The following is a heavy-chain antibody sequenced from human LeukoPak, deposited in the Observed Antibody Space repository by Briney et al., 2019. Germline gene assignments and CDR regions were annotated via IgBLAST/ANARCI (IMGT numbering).Heavy chain of an antibody. V-gene: IGHV1-2*02. Sequence: ASVKVSCKASGYTFTGYYMHWVRQAPGQGLEWMGWINPNSGGTNYAQKFQGRVTMTRDTSISTAYMELSRLRSDDTAVCYCARARNSYGSPYYYYGMDVWGQGTTVTVSS. CDR3: ARARNSYGSPYYYYGMDV. D-gene: IGHD5-18*01. CDR2: INPNSGGT. CDR1: GYTFTGYY. J-gene: IGHJ6*02.